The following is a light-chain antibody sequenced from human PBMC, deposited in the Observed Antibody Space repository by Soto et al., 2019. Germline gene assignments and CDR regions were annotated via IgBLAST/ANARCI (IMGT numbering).Light chain of an antibody. V-gene: IGLV2-14*03. CDR2: EVR. J-gene: IGLJ1*01. Sequence: QSVLTQPASVSGSPGQSIAISCTGTISDVGTYDYVSWYQKHPNRAPKLMIYEVRNRPSGVSNRFSGSRSVNTATLTISGLQAEDEADYYCSSHTITNTRVXGTGTKVTVL. CDR3: SSHTITNTRV. CDR1: ISDVGTYDY.